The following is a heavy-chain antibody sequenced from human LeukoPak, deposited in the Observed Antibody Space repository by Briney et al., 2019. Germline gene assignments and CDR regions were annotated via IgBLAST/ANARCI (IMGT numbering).Heavy chain of an antibody. D-gene: IGHD3-10*01. CDR1: GYTFTSYD. CDR3: ARDGSGTYYSFYNWFDP. J-gene: IGHJ5*02. CDR2: MNPNSGNT. V-gene: IGHV1-8*01. Sequence: ASVKVSCKASGYTFTSYDINWVRQATGQGLEWMGWMNPNSGNTAYAQKFQGRVTMTRNTSIGTAYMELTSLRSNDTAVYYCARDGSGTYYSFYNWFDPWGRGTLVTVSS.